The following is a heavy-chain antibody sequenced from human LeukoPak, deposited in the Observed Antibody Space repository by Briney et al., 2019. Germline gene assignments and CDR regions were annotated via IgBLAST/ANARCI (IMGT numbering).Heavy chain of an antibody. CDR1: GGSISSSSYY. CDR3: ARGTDYDFWSGYQLYFDY. Sequence: SETLSLTCTVSGGSISSSSYYWGWIRQPPGKGLEWIGSIYYSGSTYYNPSLKSRVTISVDTSKNQFSLKLSSVTAADTAVYYCARGTDYDFWSGYQLYFDYRGQGTLVTVSS. V-gene: IGHV4-39*07. D-gene: IGHD3-3*01. CDR2: IYYSGST. J-gene: IGHJ4*02.